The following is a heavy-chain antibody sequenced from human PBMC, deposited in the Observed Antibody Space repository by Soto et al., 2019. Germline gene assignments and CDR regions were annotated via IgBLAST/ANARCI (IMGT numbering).Heavy chain of an antibody. CDR1: GFTFSRYA. Sequence: GGSLRLSCAASGFTFSRYAMSWVRQAPGKGLEWVSAISGSGGSTYYADSVKGRFTISRDNSKNTLYLQMNSLRAEDTALYYCAKGGSIAARTAYSYGMDVWGQGTTVTVSS. CDR2: ISGSGGST. CDR3: AKGGSIAARTAYSYGMDV. V-gene: IGHV3-23*01. J-gene: IGHJ6*02. D-gene: IGHD6-6*01.